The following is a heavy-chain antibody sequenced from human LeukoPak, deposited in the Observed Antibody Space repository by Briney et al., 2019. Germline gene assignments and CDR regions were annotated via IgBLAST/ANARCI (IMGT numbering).Heavy chain of an antibody. CDR1: GGTFSSYA. Sequence: ASVKVSCKASGGTFSSYAISWVRQAPGQGLEWMGGIIPIIGTVNYAQKFQGRVTITADESTSTAYMELSSLRSEDTAVYYCARQITMIEEGAFDIWGQGTMVTVSS. D-gene: IGHD3-22*01. CDR2: IIPIIGTV. CDR3: ARQITMIEEGAFDI. V-gene: IGHV1-69*13. J-gene: IGHJ3*02.